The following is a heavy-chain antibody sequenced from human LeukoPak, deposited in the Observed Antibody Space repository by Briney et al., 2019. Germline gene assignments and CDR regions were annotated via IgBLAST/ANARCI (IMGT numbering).Heavy chain of an antibody. CDR1: GGSFSDYY. J-gene: IGHJ4*02. CDR3: ARDRWGYSYGGD. CDR2: INHSGIT. V-gene: IGHV4-34*01. Sequence: SETLSLTCAVFGGSFSDYYWNWIRQPPGKGLEWIGEINHSGITNYNPSLKSRVTISIDTSKNQFSLKLTSVTAADTAVYYCARDRWGYSYGGDWGQGTLVTVSS. D-gene: IGHD5-18*01.